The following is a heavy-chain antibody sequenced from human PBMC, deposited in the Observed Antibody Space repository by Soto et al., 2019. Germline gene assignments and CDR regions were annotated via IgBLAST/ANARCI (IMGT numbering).Heavy chain of an antibody. Sequence: WGSLRLSCAASGFLCISYDMSWVRQAPGKGLEWVSTILVGGSTHYEDSVKGRFTISRDRSKNTVYLQMNSLTAGDTAMYYCAKATATGGGAFDICGQGTMVTVSS. J-gene: IGHJ3*02. D-gene: IGHD2-8*02. CDR1: GFLCISYD. CDR3: AKATATGGGAFDI. CDR2: ILVGGST. V-gene: IGHV3-23*01.